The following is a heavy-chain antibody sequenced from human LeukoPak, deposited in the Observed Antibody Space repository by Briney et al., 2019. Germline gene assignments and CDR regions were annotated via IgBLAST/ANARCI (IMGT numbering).Heavy chain of an antibody. D-gene: IGHD4-17*01. CDR3: ARDWHYGPFDY. J-gene: IGHJ4*02. CDR1: GGSISSYY. CDR2: IYTSGST. Sequence: SETLSLTCTVSGGSISSYYWSWIRQPAGKGLEWIGRIYTSGSTNYNPSLKSRVTISVDKSKNQFSLKLSSVTAADTAVYYCARDWHYGPFDYWGQGTLVTVPS. V-gene: IGHV4-4*07.